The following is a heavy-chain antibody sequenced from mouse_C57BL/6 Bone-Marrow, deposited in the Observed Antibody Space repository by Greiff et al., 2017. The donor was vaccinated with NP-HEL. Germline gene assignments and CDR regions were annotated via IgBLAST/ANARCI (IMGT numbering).Heavy chain of an antibody. CDR3: TRHYCGSSYEPYFDV. V-gene: IGHV1-15*01. J-gene: IGHJ1*03. CDR2: IDPETGGT. D-gene: IGHD1-1*01. CDR1: GYTFTDYE. Sequence: VQLQRSGAELVRPGASVTLSCKASGYTFTDYEMHWVKQTPVHGLEWIGAIDPETGGTAYNQKFKGKAILTADKSSSTAYLELRSLTSEDSAVFYGTRHYCGSSYEPYFDVWGTGTTVTVSS.